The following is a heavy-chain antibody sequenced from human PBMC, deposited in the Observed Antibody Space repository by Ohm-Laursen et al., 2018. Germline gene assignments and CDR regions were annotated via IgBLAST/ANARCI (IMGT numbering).Heavy chain of an antibody. D-gene: IGHD3-22*01. CDR2: INHSGST. J-gene: IGHJ3*02. Sequence: GTLSLTWAVYGGSFSGYYWSWIRQPPGKGLEWIGEINHSGSTNYNPSLKSRVTISVDTSKNQFSLKLSSVTAADTAVYYCARGVHAYDSSGYYLDNAFDIWGQGTMVTVSS. CDR1: GGSFSGYY. CDR3: ARGVHAYDSSGYYLDNAFDI. V-gene: IGHV4-34*01.